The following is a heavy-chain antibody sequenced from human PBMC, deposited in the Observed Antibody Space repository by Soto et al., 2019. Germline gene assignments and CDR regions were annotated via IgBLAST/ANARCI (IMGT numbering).Heavy chain of an antibody. Sequence: PGGSLRLSCEVSGSTSNRYAMNWVRQAPGRGLEWVSGISGSGGSTYYARSVKGRFTISRDNPRNTVYLERNSLSGEDTAVYYCARDRDTTATVYDYSGMDVWGQGTTVTVSS. J-gene: IGHJ6*02. CDR2: ISGSGGST. V-gene: IGHV3-23*01. CDR1: GSTSNRYA. CDR3: ARDRDTTATVYDYSGMDV. D-gene: IGHD2-15*01.